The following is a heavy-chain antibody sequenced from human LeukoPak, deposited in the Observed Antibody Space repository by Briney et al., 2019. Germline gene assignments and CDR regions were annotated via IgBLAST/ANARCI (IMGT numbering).Heavy chain of an antibody. J-gene: IGHJ3*02. V-gene: IGHV1-46*01. CDR3: ARRGPITMTVSDAFDI. CDR1: GYTFTSYY. D-gene: IGHD3-22*01. CDR2: INPSGGST. Sequence: ASVKVSCKASGYTFTSYYMHWVRQAPGQGLEWMGIINPSGGSTSYAQKFQGRVTMTRDMSTSTVYMELSSLRSEDTAVYYCARRGPITMTVSDAFDIWGQGTMVTVSS.